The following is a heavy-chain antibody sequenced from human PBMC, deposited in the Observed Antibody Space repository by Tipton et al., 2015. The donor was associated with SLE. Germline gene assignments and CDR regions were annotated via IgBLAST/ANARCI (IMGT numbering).Heavy chain of an antibody. CDR2: ISYDHSDK. Sequence: SLRLSCAASGFTFGSYDMHWVRQSPREGLEWVAFISYDHSDKQYVGSVKGRFTISRDNFKKTLYLQMDSLRPEDTGVYYCARAFESYAADVWGQGTTVTVYS. J-gene: IGHJ6*02. V-gene: IGHV3-30*03. CDR3: ARAFESYAADV. D-gene: IGHD3-9*01. CDR1: GFTFGSYD.